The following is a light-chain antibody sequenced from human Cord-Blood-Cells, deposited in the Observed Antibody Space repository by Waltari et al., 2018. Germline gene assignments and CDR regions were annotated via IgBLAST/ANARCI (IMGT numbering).Light chain of an antibody. V-gene: IGKV1-5*01. CDR1: QSISSW. J-gene: IGKJ1*01. CDR2: DAP. CDR3: QQYNSYSWT. Sequence: SPSTLSASVGDRVTITCRASQSISSWLAWYQQKPGKAPKLLIYDAPSLESGVPSRFSGSGSGTEFTLTISSLQPDDFATYYCQQYNSYSWTFGQGTKVEIK.